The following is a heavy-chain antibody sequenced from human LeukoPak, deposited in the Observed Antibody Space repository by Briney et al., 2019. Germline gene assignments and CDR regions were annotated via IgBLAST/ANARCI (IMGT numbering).Heavy chain of an antibody. CDR3: ARDRMVRYYYYYMDV. D-gene: IGHD3-10*01. J-gene: IGHJ6*03. Sequence: GASVKVSCKASGYTFTSYGISWVRQAPGQGLEWMGWISAYNGNTNYAQKLQGRVTMTTDTSTSTAYMELRSLRSDDTAVYYCARDRMVRYYYYYMDVWGKGTTVIISS. CDR2: ISAYNGNT. CDR1: GYTFTSYG. V-gene: IGHV1-18*01.